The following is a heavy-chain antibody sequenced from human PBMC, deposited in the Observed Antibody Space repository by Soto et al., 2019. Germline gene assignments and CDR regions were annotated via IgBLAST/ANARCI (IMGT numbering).Heavy chain of an antibody. CDR2: ISGSGGST. CDR1: GFTFSSYA. V-gene: IGHV3-23*01. Sequence: QPGGSLRLSCAASGFTFSSYAMSRVRQAPGKGLEWVSAISGSGGSTYYADSVKGRFTISRDNSKNTLYLQMNSLRAEDTAVYYCAKDYEQEGTFDYWGQGTLVTVSS. CDR3: AKDYEQEGTFDY. D-gene: IGHD3-3*01. J-gene: IGHJ4*02.